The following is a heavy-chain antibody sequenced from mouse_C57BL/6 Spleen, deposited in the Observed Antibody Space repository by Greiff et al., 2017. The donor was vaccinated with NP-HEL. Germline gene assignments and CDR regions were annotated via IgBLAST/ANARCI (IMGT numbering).Heavy chain of an antibody. CDR2: IYPGSGST. V-gene: IGHV1-55*01. Sequence: QVQLQQPEAELVKPGASVKMSCKASGYTFTSYWITWVKQRPGQGLEWIGDIYPGSGSTNYNEKFKSKATLTVDTPSSTAYMQLSSLTSEDSAVYYCARWSSGTGDYWGQGTTLTVSS. CDR1: GYTFTSYW. CDR3: ARWSSGTGDY. D-gene: IGHD3-3*01. J-gene: IGHJ2*01.